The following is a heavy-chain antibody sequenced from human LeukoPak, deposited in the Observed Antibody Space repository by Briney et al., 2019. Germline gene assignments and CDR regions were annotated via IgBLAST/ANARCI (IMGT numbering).Heavy chain of an antibody. CDR3: ARARLAGSPPTDY. V-gene: IGHV1-69*02. CDR2: IIPIFDIP. Sequence: SVKVSCKASGGTFSSYSISWVRQAPGQGLEWMGRIIPIFDIPNYAQKFQGRVTIAADKSTSTAYMELSSLRSEDTAVYYCARARLAGSPPTDYWGQGTLVTVSS. J-gene: IGHJ4*02. CDR1: GGTFSSYS. D-gene: IGHD2-15*01.